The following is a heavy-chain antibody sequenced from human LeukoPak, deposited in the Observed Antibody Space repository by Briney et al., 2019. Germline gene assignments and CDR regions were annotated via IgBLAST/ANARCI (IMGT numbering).Heavy chain of an antibody. CDR3: ARISPMWYYYDSSGRMGAFDI. D-gene: IGHD3-22*01. V-gene: IGHV1-18*01. CDR1: GYTFTSYG. J-gene: IGHJ3*02. CDR2: ISVYNGNT. Sequence: EASVKVSCKASGYTFTSYGISWVRQAPGQGLEWMGWISVYNGNTNYAQKLQGRVTMTTDTSTSTAYMELRSLRSDDTAVYYCARISPMWYYYDSSGRMGAFDIWGQGTMVTVSS.